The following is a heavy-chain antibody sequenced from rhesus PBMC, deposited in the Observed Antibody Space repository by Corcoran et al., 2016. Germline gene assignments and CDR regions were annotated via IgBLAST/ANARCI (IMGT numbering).Heavy chain of an antibody. CDR2: IYGSGGGT. D-gene: IGHD6-13*01. CDR1: GGSISDDYY. Sequence: QVQLQESGPGLVKPSETLSLTCAVSGGSISDDYYWSWIRQPPGKGLEWIGYIYGSGGGTNYNPSLKNRVTISMDTSKNQFSLRLSSVTAADTAVYYCARDPGYSSWSYGLDSWGQGVVVTVSS. V-gene: IGHV4-106*01. CDR3: ARDPGYSSWSYGLDS. J-gene: IGHJ6*01.